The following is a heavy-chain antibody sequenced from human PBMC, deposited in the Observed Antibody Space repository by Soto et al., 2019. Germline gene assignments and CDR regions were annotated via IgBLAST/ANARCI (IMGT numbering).Heavy chain of an antibody. Sequence: GESLKISCAGSGFSFSEYAMHWVRQAPGKGLEWVSAISYSGVSTYYADSVKGRFTISRDSSENTLSLQMNSLRVDDTAVYYCARTRGYSDYDLDYWGQGTLVTV. CDR2: ISYSGVST. CDR1: GFSFSEYA. CDR3: ARTRGYSDYDLDY. D-gene: IGHD5-12*01. V-gene: IGHV3-23*01. J-gene: IGHJ4*02.